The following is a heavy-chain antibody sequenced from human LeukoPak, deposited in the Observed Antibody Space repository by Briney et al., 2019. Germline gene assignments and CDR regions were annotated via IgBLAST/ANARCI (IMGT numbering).Heavy chain of an antibody. Sequence: GESLQISCQGSEYSFTNCWIGWVRQKPGKGLEWMGLLYPENSYARYSPSLQGQVIMSVDKSISTAYLQWSNLKVSDTAMYYCARQNREDATGRKFDPWGQGTLVIVSS. J-gene: IGHJ5*02. CDR2: LYPENSYA. V-gene: IGHV5-51*01. D-gene: IGHD1-14*01. CDR1: EYSFTNCW. CDR3: ARQNREDATGRKFDP.